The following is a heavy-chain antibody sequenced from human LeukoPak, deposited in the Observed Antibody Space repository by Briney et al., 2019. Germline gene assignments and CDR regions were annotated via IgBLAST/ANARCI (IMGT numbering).Heavy chain of an antibody. V-gene: IGHV3-21*01. CDR1: GFTFSDYY. J-gene: IGHJ5*02. CDR3: ARDLGQLGSIGWFDP. Sequence: GGSLRLSCAASGFTFSDYYMNWVRQAPGKGLEWVSCISSSSSYICYADSIKGRFTISRDNAKNSLYLQMNSLRAEDTAVYYCARDLGQLGSIGWFDPWGQGTLVTVSS. D-gene: IGHD6-6*01. CDR2: ISSSSSYI.